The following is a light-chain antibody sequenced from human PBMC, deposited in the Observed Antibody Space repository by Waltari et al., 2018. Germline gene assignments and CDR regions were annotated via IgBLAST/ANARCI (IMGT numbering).Light chain of an antibody. CDR2: EAS. Sequence: EIVLTQSPATLSLSPGERATLSCRASQSVSRYLAWYQQKPGQAPRLLIYEASNRATGIPARFSGSGSGTDFTLTISSLEPEDFAVYYCQRRGHWPPGATFGQGTRLEIK. CDR3: QRRGHWPPGAT. CDR1: QSVSRY. J-gene: IGKJ5*01. V-gene: IGKV3-11*01.